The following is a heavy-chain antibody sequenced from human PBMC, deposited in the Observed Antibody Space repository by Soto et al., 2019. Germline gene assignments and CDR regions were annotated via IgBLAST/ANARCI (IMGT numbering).Heavy chain of an antibody. CDR3: ARYGVPAAILAY. D-gene: IGHD2-2*01. V-gene: IGHV4-34*01. Sequence: QVQLQQWGAGLLKPSETLSLTCAVYGGSFSGYYWSWIRQPPGKGLEWIGEINHSGSTNYNPSLNGRVTLAVATSRNQFSLKLSSVTAADTAVYYCARYGVPAAILAYWGQGTLVTVSS. CDR1: GGSFSGYY. J-gene: IGHJ4*02. CDR2: INHSGST.